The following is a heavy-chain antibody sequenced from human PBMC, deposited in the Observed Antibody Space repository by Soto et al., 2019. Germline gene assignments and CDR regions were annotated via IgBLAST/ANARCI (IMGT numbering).Heavy chain of an antibody. D-gene: IGHD3-22*01. Sequence: PGGSLRLSCAASGFTFSSYAMSWVRQAPGKGLEWVSAISGSGGSTYYADSVKGRFTISRDNSKNTLYLQMNSLRAEDTAVYYCAKALQNYYDSSGYPLYYFDYWGQGTLVTVSS. CDR2: ISGSGGST. J-gene: IGHJ4*02. V-gene: IGHV3-23*01. CDR1: GFTFSSYA. CDR3: AKALQNYYDSSGYPLYYFDY.